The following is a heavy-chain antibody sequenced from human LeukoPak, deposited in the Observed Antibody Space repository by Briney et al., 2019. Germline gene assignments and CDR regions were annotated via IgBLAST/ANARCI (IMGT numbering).Heavy chain of an antibody. D-gene: IGHD3-10*01. J-gene: IGHJ4*02. V-gene: IGHV3-53*01. CDR1: GFIVSRNY. Sequence: GGSLRLSCAASGFIVSRNYMSWVRQAPGKGLEWVSVIYDGNTYYADSVEGRFTISRDNSKNTLYLQMNSLRAEDTAIYYCAGFVRGLPHWGQGALVTVSS. CDR3: AGFVRGLPH. CDR2: IYDGNT.